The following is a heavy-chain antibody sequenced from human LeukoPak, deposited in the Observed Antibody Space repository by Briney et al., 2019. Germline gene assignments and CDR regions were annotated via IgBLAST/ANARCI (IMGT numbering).Heavy chain of an antibody. D-gene: IGHD6-13*01. CDR3: ARTGVAALSFDY. Sequence: ASVKVSCKASGGTFSIYAISWVRQAPGQGLEWMGGIIPIFGTANYAQKFQGRVTITADESTSTAYMELSSLRSEVTAVYYCARTGVAALSFDYWGQGTLVTVSS. V-gene: IGHV1-69*01. CDR1: GGTFSIYA. J-gene: IGHJ4*02. CDR2: IIPIFGTA.